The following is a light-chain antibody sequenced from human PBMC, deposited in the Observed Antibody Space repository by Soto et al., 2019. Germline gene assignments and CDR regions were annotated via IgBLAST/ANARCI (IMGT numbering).Light chain of an antibody. CDR1: QNISTS. J-gene: IGKJ1*01. V-gene: IGKV1-5*03. CDR3: QRYNSHSGT. CDR2: KAS. Sequence: DIQMTQSPSTLSASVGDRVTITCRASQNISTSLAWYQQKPGKAPNLLIYKASSLEGGVPSRFSGSGSGTEFTLTISSLQPDDIATYYCQRYNSHSGTFGQGTKVDI.